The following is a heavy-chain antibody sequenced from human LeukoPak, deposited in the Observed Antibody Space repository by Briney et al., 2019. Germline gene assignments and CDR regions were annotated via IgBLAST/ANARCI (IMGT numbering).Heavy chain of an antibody. CDR1: GGSISSYY. D-gene: IGHD6-19*01. CDR2: IYYSGST. CDR3: ARAIAVAGIDY. Sequence: PSETQSLTCTVSGGSISSYYWSWIRQPPGKGLEWIGYIYYSGSTNYNPSLKSRVTISVDTSKNQFSLKLSSVTAADTAVYYCARAIAVAGIDYWGQGTLVTVSS. J-gene: IGHJ4*02. V-gene: IGHV4-59*01.